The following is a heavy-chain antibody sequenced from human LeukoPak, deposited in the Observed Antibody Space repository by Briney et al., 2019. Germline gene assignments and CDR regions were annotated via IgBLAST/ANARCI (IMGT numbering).Heavy chain of an antibody. Sequence: GGSLRLSCAASGFTFSNAWMSWVRQAPGKGLEWVGRIKREPDGGTTDYAAPVKGRFTISRDDSKSTLYLQMNSLKTEDTAVYYCTTLGFDPWGQGTLVTVSS. CDR1: GFTFSNAW. CDR2: IKREPDGGTT. V-gene: IGHV3-15*01. J-gene: IGHJ5*02. CDR3: TTLGFDP.